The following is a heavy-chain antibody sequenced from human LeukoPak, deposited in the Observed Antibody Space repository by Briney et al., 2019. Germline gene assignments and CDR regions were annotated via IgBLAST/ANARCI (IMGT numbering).Heavy chain of an antibody. V-gene: IGHV1-18*01. Sequence: ASAKVSCKASGYTFTSYGISWVRQTPAQGLEWMGWISASNGNTDYAQKFQGRVTMTTDTSTTRAYMELRSLRSDDTAVYYCATDTSYSWYDTFGEYWGQGTLVTVSS. CDR3: ATDTSYSWYDTFGEY. CDR1: GYTFTSYG. CDR2: ISASNGNT. J-gene: IGHJ4*02. D-gene: IGHD6-13*01.